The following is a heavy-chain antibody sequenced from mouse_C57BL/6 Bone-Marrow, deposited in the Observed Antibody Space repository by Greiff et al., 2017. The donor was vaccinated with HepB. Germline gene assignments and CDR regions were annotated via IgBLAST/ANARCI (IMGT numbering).Heavy chain of an antibody. D-gene: IGHD2-3*01. J-gene: IGHJ2*01. CDR1: GYSFTGYY. CDR2: INPSTGGT. Sequence: VQLQQSGPELVKPGASVKISCKASGYSFTGYYMNWVKQSPEKSLEWIGEINPSTGGTTYNQKFKAKATLTVDKSSSTAYMQLKSLTSEDSAVYYCARDHDGSLDYWGQVTTLTVSS. V-gene: IGHV1-42*01. CDR3: ARDHDGSLDY.